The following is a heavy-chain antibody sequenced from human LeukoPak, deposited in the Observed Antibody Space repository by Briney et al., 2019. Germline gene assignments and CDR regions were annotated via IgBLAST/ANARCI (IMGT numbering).Heavy chain of an antibody. CDR3: ARDGGYGSGSYYYMDV. V-gene: IGHV1-69*13. CDR1: GGTFSSYA. D-gene: IGHD3-10*01. J-gene: IGHJ6*03. Sequence: GASVKVSCKASGGTFSSYAISWVRQAPGQGLERMGGIIPIFGTANYAQKFQGRVTITADESTSTAYMELSSLRSEDTAVYYCARDGGYGSGSYYYMDVWGKGTTVTVSS. CDR2: IIPIFGTA.